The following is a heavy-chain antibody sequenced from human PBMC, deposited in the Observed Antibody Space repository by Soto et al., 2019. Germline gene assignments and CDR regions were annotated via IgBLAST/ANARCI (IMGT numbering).Heavy chain of an antibody. CDR2: ISTSSSYI. Sequence: PGGSLRLSCAGSGLTFRPYSMNWVRQAPGKGLEWVSSISTSSSYIYYADSVKGRFTISGDNAKNLLYLQMISLRVEDTAVYYCAKDLEAGAAAGSGHGMDVWGQGTTVTVSS. D-gene: IGHD6-13*01. CDR3: AKDLEAGAAAGSGHGMDV. V-gene: IGHV3-21*06. CDR1: GLTFRPYS. J-gene: IGHJ6*02.